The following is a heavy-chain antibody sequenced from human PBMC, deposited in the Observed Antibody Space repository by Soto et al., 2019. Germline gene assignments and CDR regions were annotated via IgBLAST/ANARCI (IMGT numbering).Heavy chain of an antibody. CDR1: GYTFTGYY. D-gene: IGHD2-2*01. V-gene: IGHV1-2*02. CDR3: AVVVPAAIPGGDYYYYGMDV. J-gene: IGHJ6*02. Sequence: ASVKVSCKASGYTFTGYYMHWVRQAPGQGLEWMGWINPNSGGTNYAQKFQGRVTMTRDTSISTAYMELSRLRSDDTAVYYCAVVVPAAIPGGDYYYYGMDVWGQGSTVTVSS. CDR2: INPNSGGT.